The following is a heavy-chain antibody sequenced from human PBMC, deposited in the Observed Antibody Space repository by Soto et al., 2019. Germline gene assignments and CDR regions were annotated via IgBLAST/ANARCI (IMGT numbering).Heavy chain of an antibody. D-gene: IGHD6-19*01. Sequence: SETLSLTCAVYGGSFIGYYWSCIRQPPWKGLEWIGEINHSGSTNYNPSLKSRVTISVDTSKNQFSLKLSSVTAADTAVYYCARLAAVAGTKDYYYYYGMDVWGQGTTVTVSS. J-gene: IGHJ6*02. CDR2: INHSGST. CDR3: ARLAAVAGTKDYYYYYGMDV. V-gene: IGHV4-34*01. CDR1: GGSFIGYY.